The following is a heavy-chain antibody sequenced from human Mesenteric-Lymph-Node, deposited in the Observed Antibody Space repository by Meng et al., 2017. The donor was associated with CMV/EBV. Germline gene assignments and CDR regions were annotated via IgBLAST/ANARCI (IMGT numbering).Heavy chain of an antibody. CDR3: ARGTGITFGGVDFDY. Sequence: SGYTFTSYYTHWVRQAPGQGLEWMGIINPSGGSTSYAQKFQGRVTMTRDTSTSTVYMELSSLRSEDTAVYYCARGTGITFGGVDFDYWGQGTLVTVSS. V-gene: IGHV1-46*01. CDR1: GYTFTSYY. D-gene: IGHD3-16*01. CDR2: INPSGGST. J-gene: IGHJ4*02.